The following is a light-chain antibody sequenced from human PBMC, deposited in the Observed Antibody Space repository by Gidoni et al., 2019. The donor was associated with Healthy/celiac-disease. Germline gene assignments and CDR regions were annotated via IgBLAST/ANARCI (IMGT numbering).Light chain of an antibody. CDR2: KAS. CDR3: QQYNSYSPWT. Sequence: DIQMTQSPSTLSASVVDRVTITCLASQSISSWLAWYQQKPGKAHKLLIYKASSLESGVPSRFSGSGSGTEFAITIRSLQPDDFATYYCQQYNSYSPWTFGQXTKVEIK. J-gene: IGKJ1*01. CDR1: QSISSW. V-gene: IGKV1-5*03.